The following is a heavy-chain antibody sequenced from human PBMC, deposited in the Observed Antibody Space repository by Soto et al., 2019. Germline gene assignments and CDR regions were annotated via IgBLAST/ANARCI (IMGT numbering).Heavy chain of an antibody. J-gene: IGHJ4*02. CDR2: ISSSSSTI. CDR1: GFTFSSYS. D-gene: IGHD3-9*01. Sequence: GGSLRLSCAASGFTFSSYSMNWVRQAPGKGLEWVSYISSSSSTIYYADSVKGRFTISRDNAKNSLYLQMNSLRDEDTAVYYCARVNYDILTGYPYFDYWGQGTLVTVSS. CDR3: ARVNYDILTGYPYFDY. V-gene: IGHV3-48*02.